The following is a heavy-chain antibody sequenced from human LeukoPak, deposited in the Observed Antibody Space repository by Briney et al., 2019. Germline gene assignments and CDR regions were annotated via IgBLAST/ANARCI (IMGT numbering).Heavy chain of an antibody. CDR1: GFTFRGYS. V-gene: IGHV3-21*04. Sequence: GGSLRLSCTASGFTFRGYSLSWVRQAPGKGLEWVSFITSTSSDMLYVDSVKGRFTVSRDNAKNTLYLQMDSLTAEDTAVYFCARVAGHYFDYWGQGSLVTVSS. CDR3: ARVAGHYFDY. CDR2: ITSTSSDM. J-gene: IGHJ4*02.